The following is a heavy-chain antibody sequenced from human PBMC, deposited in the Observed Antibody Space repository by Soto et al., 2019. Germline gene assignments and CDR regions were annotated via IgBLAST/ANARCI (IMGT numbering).Heavy chain of an antibody. V-gene: IGHV1-8*01. Sequence: GASVKVSCKASGYTFTSYDINWVRQATGQGLEWMGWMNPNSGNTGYAQKFQGRVTMTRNTSISTAYMELSSLRSEDTAVYYCAREGLNSSSSLPGNYYYYYYMDIWGKGTTVTVSS. D-gene: IGHD6-13*01. J-gene: IGHJ6*03. CDR3: AREGLNSSSSLPGNYYYYYYMDI. CDR1: GYTFTSYD. CDR2: MNPNSGNT.